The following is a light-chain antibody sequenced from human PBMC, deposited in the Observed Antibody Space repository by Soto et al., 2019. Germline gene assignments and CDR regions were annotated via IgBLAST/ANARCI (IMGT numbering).Light chain of an antibody. V-gene: IGKV3-20*01. CDR3: QRYDISPFP. CDR1: QSVSSPY. CDR2: GAS. Sequence: EIVLTQSPGTLSLSPGERATLSCRASQSVSSPYLAWYQQKPGQAPRLPIYGASSRATGIPDRFSGSGSGTDFTLTISRLEPADFAVYYCQRYDISPFPFGQGTKLEIK. J-gene: IGKJ2*01.